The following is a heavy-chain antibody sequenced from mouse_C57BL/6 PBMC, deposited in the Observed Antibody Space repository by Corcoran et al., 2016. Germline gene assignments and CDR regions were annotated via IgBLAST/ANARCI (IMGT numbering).Heavy chain of an antibody. D-gene: IGHD2-4*01. CDR2: INPNNGGT. V-gene: IGHV1-18*01. J-gene: IGHJ1*03. CDR1: GYTFTDYN. Sequence: EVQLQQSGPELVKPGASVKIPCKASGYTFTDYNMDWVKQSHGKSLEWIGDINPNNGGTIYNQKFKGKATLTVDKSSSTAYMELRSLTSEDTAVYYCARRGRYYDYGRYFDVWGTGTTVTVSS. CDR3: ARRGRYYDYGRYFDV.